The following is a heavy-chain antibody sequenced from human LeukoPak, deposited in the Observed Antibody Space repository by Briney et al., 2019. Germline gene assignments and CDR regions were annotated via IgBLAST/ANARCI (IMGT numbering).Heavy chain of an antibody. CDR3: TTRRQDGW. D-gene: IGHD2-15*01. CDR1: GFTFSDAW. CDR2: IKSKIDGGTI. Sequence: PGGSLRLSCVASGFTFSDAWMSWVRQAPGKGLEWVGRIKSKIDGGTIDYAAPVKGRFTISRDASRNTLYLQMNSLKTEDTAVYYCTTRRQDGWWGQGTLVTVSS. J-gene: IGHJ4*02. V-gene: IGHV3-15*01.